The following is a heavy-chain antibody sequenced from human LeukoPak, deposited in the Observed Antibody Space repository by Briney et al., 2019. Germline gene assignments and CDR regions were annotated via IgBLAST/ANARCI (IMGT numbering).Heavy chain of an antibody. V-gene: IGHV3-66*01. CDR1: GFTVSSNY. J-gene: IGHJ4*02. CDR3: ASGRRDGYLDY. D-gene: IGHD5-24*01. Sequence: GGSLRLPCAASGFTVSSNYMNWVRQAPGKGLEWVSVIYSGGSTFYADSVKGLFTISRDNSKNTVYLQMNSLRAEDTAVYYCASGRRDGYLDYWGQGTLVTVSS. CDR2: IYSGGST.